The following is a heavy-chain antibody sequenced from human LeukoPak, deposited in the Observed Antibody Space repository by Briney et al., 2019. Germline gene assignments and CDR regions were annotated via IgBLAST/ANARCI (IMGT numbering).Heavy chain of an antibody. V-gene: IGHV4-59*12. D-gene: IGHD1-26*01. CDR2: IYYSGST. J-gene: IGHJ3*02. Sequence: SETLSLTCTVSGGFFNSYYWSWIRQPPGKGLEWIAYIYYSGSTNYNPSPKSRVTISVDTSKNQFSLKLNSVTAADTAVYYCARWTLRVGATRADAFDIWGQGTMVTVSS. CDR3: ARWTLRVGATRADAFDI. CDR1: GGFFNSYY.